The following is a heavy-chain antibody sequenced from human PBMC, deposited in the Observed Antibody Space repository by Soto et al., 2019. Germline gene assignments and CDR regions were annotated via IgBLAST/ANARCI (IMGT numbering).Heavy chain of an antibody. Sequence: QVQLQESGPGLVKPSETLSLTCTVSGGSISSYYWSWIRQPPGKGLEWIGYIYYSGSPNYNPSLKAGVTTSVDTSDTQFSRKLSSVTAADTAVYYCARRYGSAIDYWGQGTLVTVSS. CDR3: ARRYGSAIDY. J-gene: IGHJ4*02. CDR1: GGSISSYY. D-gene: IGHD1-26*01. CDR2: IYYSGSP. V-gene: IGHV4-59*08.